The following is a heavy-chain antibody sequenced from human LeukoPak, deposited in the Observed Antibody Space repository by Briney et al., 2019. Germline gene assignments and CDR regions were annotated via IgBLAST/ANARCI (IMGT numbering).Heavy chain of an antibody. Sequence: SETLSLTCTVYGGSFSGYYWSWIRQPPGKGLEWNGEINHSGSTNYNPSLKSRVTISVDTSKNQFSLKLSSVTAADTAVYYCARATYYFDYWGQGTLVTVSS. J-gene: IGHJ4*02. CDR2: INHSGST. CDR1: GGSFSGYY. V-gene: IGHV4-34*01. CDR3: ARATYYFDY.